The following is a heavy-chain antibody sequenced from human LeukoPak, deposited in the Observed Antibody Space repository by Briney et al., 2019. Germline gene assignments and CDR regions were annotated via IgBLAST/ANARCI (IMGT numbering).Heavy chain of an antibody. CDR3: ARWVIVDQVGNDY. Sequence: GASVKVSCKASGYTFTSYDINWVRQATGQGLEWMGWMNPNSGNTGYAQKFQGRVTMTRNTSISTAYMELSSLRFEDTAVYYCARWVIVDQVGNDYWGQGTLVTVSS. J-gene: IGHJ4*02. D-gene: IGHD3-22*01. CDR1: GYTFTSYD. V-gene: IGHV1-8*01. CDR2: MNPNSGNT.